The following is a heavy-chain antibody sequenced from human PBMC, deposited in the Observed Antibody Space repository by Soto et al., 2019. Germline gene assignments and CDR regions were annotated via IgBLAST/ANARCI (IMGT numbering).Heavy chain of an antibody. CDR2: ISSSSSYI. CDR1: GFTFSSYS. CDR3: ATGMVRGVIITY. V-gene: IGHV3-21*01. Sequence: EVQLVESGGGLVKHGGSLRLSCAASGFTFSSYSMNWVRQAPGKGLEWVSSISSSSSYIYYADSVKGRFTISRDNAKNSLYLQMNSLRAEDTAVYYCATGMVRGVIITYWGQGTLVTVSS. D-gene: IGHD3-10*01. J-gene: IGHJ4*02.